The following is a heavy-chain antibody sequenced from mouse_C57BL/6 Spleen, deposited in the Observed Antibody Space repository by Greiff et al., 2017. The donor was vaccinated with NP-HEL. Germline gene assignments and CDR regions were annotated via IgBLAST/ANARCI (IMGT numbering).Heavy chain of an antibody. D-gene: IGHD1-1*01. V-gene: IGHV1-52*01. J-gene: IGHJ4*01. CDR3: ARPYYYGSRGYAMDY. CDR1: GYTFTSYW. CDR2: IDPSDSET. Sequence: QVQLQQPGAELVRPGSSVKLSCKASGYTFTSYWMHWVKQRPIQGLEWIGNIDPSDSETHYNQKFKDKATLTVDKSSSTAYMQLSSLTSEDSAVYYCARPYYYGSRGYAMDYWGQGTSVTVSS.